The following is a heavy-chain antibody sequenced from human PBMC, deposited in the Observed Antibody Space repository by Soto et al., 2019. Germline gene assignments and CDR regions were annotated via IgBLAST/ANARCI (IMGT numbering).Heavy chain of an antibody. D-gene: IGHD6-13*01. Sequence: EVQLVQSGAEVKKPGESLKISCKGSGYSFTSYWIGWVRQMPGKGLEWMGIIYPGDSDTRYSPSFQGQVTISADKSISTAYLQWSSLKASDTAMYYCARHRTRSSWYPSVTFDFWGQGTLVTVSS. J-gene: IGHJ4*02. CDR2: IYPGDSDT. V-gene: IGHV5-51*01. CDR1: GYSFTSYW. CDR3: ARHRTRSSWYPSVTFDF.